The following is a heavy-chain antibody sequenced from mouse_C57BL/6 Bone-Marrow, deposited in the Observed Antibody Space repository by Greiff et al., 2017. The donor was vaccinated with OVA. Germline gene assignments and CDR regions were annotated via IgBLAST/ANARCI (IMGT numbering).Heavy chain of an antibody. CDR3: AAVAY. CDR1: GYTFTSYG. CDR2: IYPRSGNT. J-gene: IGHJ3*01. Sequence: VQLQQSGAELARPGASVKLSCKASGYTFTSYGISWVKQRTGQGLAWIGEIYPRSGNTYYNAKFKGKATLTADKSSSTAYMELRSLTSEDAAVYFCAAVAYWGQGTLVTVSA. V-gene: IGHV1-81*01.